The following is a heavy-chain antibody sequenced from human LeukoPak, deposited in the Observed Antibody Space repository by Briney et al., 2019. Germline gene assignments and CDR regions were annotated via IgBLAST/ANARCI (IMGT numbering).Heavy chain of an antibody. CDR1: GYTFTSYA. Sequence: GASVTVSCKASGYTFTSYAMNWVRQAPGQGLEWMGWINTNTGNPTYAQGFTGRFVFSLDTSVSTAYLQISSLKAEDTAVYYCARSVGANLPIVVVPAAPLPPDYWGQGTLVTVSS. CDR3: ARSVGANLPIVVVPAAPLPPDY. D-gene: IGHD2-2*01. J-gene: IGHJ4*02. V-gene: IGHV7-4-1*02. CDR2: INTNTGNP.